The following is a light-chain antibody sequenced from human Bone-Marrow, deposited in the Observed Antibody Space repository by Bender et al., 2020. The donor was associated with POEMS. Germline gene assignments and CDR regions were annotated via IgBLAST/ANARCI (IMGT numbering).Light chain of an antibody. CDR3: SSYADTYNYVV. Sequence: QSVLTQPPSASESPGQSVTISCTGTSSDVGGYNYVSWYQQHPGKAPKLLIYEVTKRPSGVPDRFSGSKSGNTASLTVSGLQAEDEADYYCSSYADTYNYVVFGGGTKLSVL. CDR2: EVT. CDR1: SSDVGGYNY. V-gene: IGLV2-8*01. J-gene: IGLJ2*01.